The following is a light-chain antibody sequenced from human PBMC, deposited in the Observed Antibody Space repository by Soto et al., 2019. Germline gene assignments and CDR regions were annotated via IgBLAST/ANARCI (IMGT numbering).Light chain of an antibody. CDR1: SSDVGGYNY. Sequence: QSALTQPPSASGSPGQSVTISCTGTSSDVGGYNYVSWYQQHPGKAPKLMIYEVSKRPSGVPDRFSGSKSGNTASLTVSGLQAEDEAHYYCSSYGGSNSYVFGTGTKLTVL. V-gene: IGLV2-8*01. J-gene: IGLJ1*01. CDR3: SSYGGSNSYV. CDR2: EVS.